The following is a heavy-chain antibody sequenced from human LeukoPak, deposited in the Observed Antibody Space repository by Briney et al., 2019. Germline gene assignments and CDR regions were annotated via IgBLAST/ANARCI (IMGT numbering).Heavy chain of an antibody. CDR2: ISYDGSNK. V-gene: IGHV3-30*04. CDR1: GFTFSSYA. CDR3: ARESDLQWLVLDY. J-gene: IGHJ4*02. Sequence: GGSLRLSCAASGFTFSSYAMHWVRQAPGKGLEWVAVISYDGSNKYYADSVKGRFTISRDNSKNTLYLQMNSLRAEDTAVYYCARESDLQWLVLDYSGQGTLVTVSS. D-gene: IGHD6-19*01.